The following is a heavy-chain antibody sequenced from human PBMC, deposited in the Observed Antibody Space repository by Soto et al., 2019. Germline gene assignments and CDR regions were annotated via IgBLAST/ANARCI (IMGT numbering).Heavy chain of an antibody. J-gene: IGHJ4*02. CDR2: ISGRGDNT. CDR3: EKVRRSDDYAFDY. V-gene: IGHV3-23*01. CDR1: GFTFSSYA. D-gene: IGHD2-21*02. Sequence: GGSLRLSCAASGFTFSSYAMSWVRQGPGKGLEWVSIISGRGDNTYYADSVKGRFTISRDNSRNTLYLQMNSLRAEDTAVYYCEKVRRSDDYAFDYWGQGTLVTVSS.